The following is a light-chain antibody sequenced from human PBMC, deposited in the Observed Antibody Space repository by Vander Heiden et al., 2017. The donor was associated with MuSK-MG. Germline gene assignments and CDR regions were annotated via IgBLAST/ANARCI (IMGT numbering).Light chain of an antibody. Sequence: SHEVTQPPSVSVSPGQTASIPCSGDQLVDNYASWYQQKPGQSPVLVIYQDIERPSGIPERFSGSSSGNTATLTISGTQSMDEADYFCQAWDRTTVVFGGGTHLTVL. V-gene: IGLV3-1*01. J-gene: IGLJ7*01. CDR3: QAWDRTTVV. CDR1: QLVDNY. CDR2: QDI.